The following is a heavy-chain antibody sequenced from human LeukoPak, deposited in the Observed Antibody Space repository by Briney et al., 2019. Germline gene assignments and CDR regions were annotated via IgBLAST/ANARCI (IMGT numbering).Heavy chain of an antibody. CDR1: GFTFDDYA. CDR3: AKDRTGKITGNMDS. V-gene: IGHV3-9*01. J-gene: IGHJ4*02. Sequence: PGGSLRLSCAASGFTFDDYALHWVRQAPGKGPEWVSGISWNSGSITYADSVKGRLTVSRDNAKNSLFLQMNSLGAEDTALYYCAKDRTGKITGNMDSWGQGTPVTVSS. CDR2: ISWNSGSI. D-gene: IGHD1/OR15-1a*01.